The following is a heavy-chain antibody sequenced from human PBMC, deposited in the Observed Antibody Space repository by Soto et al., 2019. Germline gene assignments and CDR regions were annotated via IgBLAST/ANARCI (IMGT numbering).Heavy chain of an antibody. CDR1: GFSFNDYA. CDR3: VKDIGKYCSSRSCNLYYYFDV. CDR2: LSWNGGHI. V-gene: IGHV3-9*01. Sequence: EGQLAESGGGWVQPGRSLRLSCLASGFSFNDYAMHWVRQAPGKSLEWVSGLSWNGGHIGYADSVKGRFTISRDNADNSLHLQMDILRPEDTALYYCVKDIGKYCSSRSCNLYYYFDVWGKGTTVTVSS. J-gene: IGHJ6*03. D-gene: IGHD2-2*01.